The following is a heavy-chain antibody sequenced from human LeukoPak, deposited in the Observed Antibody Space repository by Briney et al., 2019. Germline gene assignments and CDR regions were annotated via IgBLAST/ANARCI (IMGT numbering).Heavy chain of an antibody. J-gene: IGHJ4*02. D-gene: IGHD2-21*01. V-gene: IGHV1-18*01. CDR3: ARESLTGVVIGDY. Sequence: ASVKVSCTASGYTFTNYGISWVRQAPGQGLEWMGWSRVYNGNTNYAQKFQGRVTMTTDTSTSIAYMELSSLRSEDTAVYYCARESLTGVVIGDYWGQGTLVTVSS. CDR1: GYTFTNYG. CDR2: SRVYNGNT.